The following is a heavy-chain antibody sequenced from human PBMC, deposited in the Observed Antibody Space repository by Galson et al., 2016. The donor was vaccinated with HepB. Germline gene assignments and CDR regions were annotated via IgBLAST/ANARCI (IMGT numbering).Heavy chain of an antibody. Sequence: SVKVSCKASGYTFTNYGFAWVRQAPGQGLEWMGWISAYNGRITSAQNFQGRVTMTTDASTSTAYMELRSLRSDDTAIYYCARWDGGCGGYCYIYDYWGQGTLVTVSS. CDR1: GYTFTNYG. D-gene: IGHD2-21*01. J-gene: IGHJ4*02. V-gene: IGHV1-18*04. CDR2: ISAYNGRI. CDR3: ARWDGGCGGYCYIYDY.